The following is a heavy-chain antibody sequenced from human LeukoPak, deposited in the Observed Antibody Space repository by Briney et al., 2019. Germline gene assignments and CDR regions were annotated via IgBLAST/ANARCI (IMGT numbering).Heavy chain of an antibody. CDR2: IKEDGGVK. Sequence: PGGSLRLSCTASGFTFSSHWMTWVRQPPGKGLEWVANIKEDGGVKYYVDSVKGRFTISRDNTKNALYLEMNSLRADDTALYFCARDSTWRLDYWGQGTLNPVSS. CDR3: ARDSTWRLDY. V-gene: IGHV3-7*03. D-gene: IGHD5-12*01. CDR1: GFTFSSHW. J-gene: IGHJ4*02.